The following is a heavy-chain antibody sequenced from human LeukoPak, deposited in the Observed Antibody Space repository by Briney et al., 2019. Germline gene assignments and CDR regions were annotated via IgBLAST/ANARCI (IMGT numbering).Heavy chain of an antibody. V-gene: IGHV3-74*01. J-gene: IGHJ4*02. D-gene: IGHD1-26*01. CDR2: INSDGSSI. CDR3: VRQKKSHGNFDY. CDR1: GFTFSSHW. Sequence: GGSLRLSCAASGFTFSSHWMHWVRQAPGKGLVWVSRINSDGSSISYADSVKGRFTISRDNAKNTLYLRMNSLRAEDTAVYYCVRQKKSHGNFDYWGQGTLVTVSS.